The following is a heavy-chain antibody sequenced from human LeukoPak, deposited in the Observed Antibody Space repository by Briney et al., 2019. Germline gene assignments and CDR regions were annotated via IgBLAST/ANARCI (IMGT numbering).Heavy chain of an antibody. CDR2: FYTGGST. CDR1: GGSISSYY. J-gene: IGHJ6*02. Sequence: SETLSLTCTASGGSISSYYWNWIRQSAGRGLEWIGRFYTGGSTNYNPSLKSRATMSVDTSKNQFSLKLTSVIAADTAVYYCARDALDSSGWFYHGMDVWGQGTTVTVSS. V-gene: IGHV4-4*07. CDR3: ARDALDSSGWFYHGMDV. D-gene: IGHD6-19*01.